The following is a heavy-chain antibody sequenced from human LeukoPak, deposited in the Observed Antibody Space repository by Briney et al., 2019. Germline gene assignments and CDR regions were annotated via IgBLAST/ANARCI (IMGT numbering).Heavy chain of an antibody. D-gene: IGHD6-13*01. J-gene: IGHJ3*02. Sequence: ASVKVSCKASGYTFTSYDINWVRQATGQGLEWMGWMNPNSGNTGYAQKFQGRVTITRNTSISTAYTELSSLRSEDTAVYYCASSSSWYTGNAFDIWGQGTMVTVSS. CDR3: ASSSSWYTGNAFDI. CDR1: GYTFTSYD. CDR2: MNPNSGNT. V-gene: IGHV1-8*03.